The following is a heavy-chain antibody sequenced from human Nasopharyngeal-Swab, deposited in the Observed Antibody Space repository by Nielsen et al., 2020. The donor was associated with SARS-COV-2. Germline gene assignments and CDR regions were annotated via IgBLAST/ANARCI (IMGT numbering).Heavy chain of an antibody. D-gene: IGHD7-27*01. V-gene: IGHV3-7*01. CDR2: IKQDGSEK. Sequence: WIRQPPGKGLEWVANIKQDGSEKYYVDSVKGRFTISRDNARKSLYLRMNSLRAEDTAVYYCARDFLTGSTTSPLHYWGQGTLGTVSS. J-gene: IGHJ4*02. CDR3: ARDFLTGSTTSPLHY.